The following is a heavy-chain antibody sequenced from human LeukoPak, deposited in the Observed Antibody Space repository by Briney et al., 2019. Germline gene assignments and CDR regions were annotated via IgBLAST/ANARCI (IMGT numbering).Heavy chain of an antibody. CDR2: ISGSGGST. V-gene: IGHV3-23*01. D-gene: IGHD1-26*01. J-gene: IGHJ6*03. Sequence: GGSLRLSCAASGFTFSSYAMSWVRQAPGKGLEWVSAISGSGGSTYYADSVKGRFTISRDNSKNTLYLQMNSLRAEDTAVYYCAKRRNVGATGLYYYYYMDVWGKGTTVTVSS. CDR1: GFTFSSYA. CDR3: AKRRNVGATGLYYYYYMDV.